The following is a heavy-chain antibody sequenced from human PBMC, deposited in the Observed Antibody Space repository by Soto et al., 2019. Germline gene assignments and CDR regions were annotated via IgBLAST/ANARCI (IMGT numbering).Heavy chain of an antibody. D-gene: IGHD3-22*01. V-gene: IGHV1-69*01. CDR2: IIPIFGKA. CDR3: ATQGVDSSGYYYYYFDY. CDR1: GGTFSSYA. J-gene: IGHJ4*02. Sequence: QVQLVQSGAEVKKPGSSVKVSCKASGGTFSSYAISWVRQAPGQGLEWMGGIIPIFGKANYAQKFQGRVTITSDESTSTAYMELSRLRSEDTAVYYCATQGVDSSGYYYYYFDYWGQGTLVTVSS.